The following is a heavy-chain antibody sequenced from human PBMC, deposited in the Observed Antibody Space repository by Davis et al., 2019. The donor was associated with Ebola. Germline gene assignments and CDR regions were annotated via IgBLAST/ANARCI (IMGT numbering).Heavy chain of an antibody. J-gene: IGHJ1*01. CDR2: ISYDGSLK. CDR3: VKETDARNSGSYDH. D-gene: IGHD3-10*01. Sequence: PGGSLRLSCEASGFTFSDYGIHWVRQVPGKGLEWVAVISYDGSLKYYVDSVNGRFISSRDNSRNTVYLHNNSLRPEDTALYFCVKETDARNSGSYDHWGQGILVTVSS. CDR1: GFTFSDYG. V-gene: IGHV3-30*18.